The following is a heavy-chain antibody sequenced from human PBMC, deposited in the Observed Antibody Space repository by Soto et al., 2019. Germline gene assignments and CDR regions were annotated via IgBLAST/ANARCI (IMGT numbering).Heavy chain of an antibody. D-gene: IGHD3-9*01. V-gene: IGHV1-18*01. J-gene: IGHJ4*02. CDR1: GYTYTSYG. CDR3: ARYFDRHMDFDY. Sequence: ASGKVSCKASGYTYTSYGISWVRQAPGQGLEWMGWVSAYNGNTNYAQKLQGRVTMTTDTSTSTAYMELRSLRSDDTAVYYCARYFDRHMDFDYWGQGTLVTVSS. CDR2: VSAYNGNT.